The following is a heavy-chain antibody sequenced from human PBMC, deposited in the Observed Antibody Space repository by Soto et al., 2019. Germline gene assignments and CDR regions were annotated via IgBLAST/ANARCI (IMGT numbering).Heavy chain of an antibody. CDR1: GFTFSSYG. D-gene: IGHD4-17*01. V-gene: IGHV3-30*03. Sequence: GGSLRLSCAASGFTFSSYGMHWVRQAPGKGLEWVAVISYDGSNKYYADSVKGRFTISRDDSENSLNLQMSSPKTEDTAVYYCNRVRLGVTTRYFDYWGQGTLVTVSS. CDR3: NRVRLGVTTRYFDY. CDR2: ISYDGSNK. J-gene: IGHJ4*02.